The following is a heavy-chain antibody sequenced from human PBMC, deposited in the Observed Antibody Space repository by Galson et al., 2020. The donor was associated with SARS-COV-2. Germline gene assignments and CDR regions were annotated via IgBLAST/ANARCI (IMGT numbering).Heavy chain of an antibody. J-gene: IGHJ4*02. CDR2: ISYDGSNK. Sequence: QLGESLKISCAASGFTFSSYAMHWVRQAPGKGLEWVAVISYDGSNKYYADSVKGRFTISRDNSKNTLYLQMNSLRAEDTAVYYCARSSPELDYWGQGTLVTVSS. CDR1: GFTFSSYA. CDR3: ARSSPELDY. V-gene: IGHV3-30*04.